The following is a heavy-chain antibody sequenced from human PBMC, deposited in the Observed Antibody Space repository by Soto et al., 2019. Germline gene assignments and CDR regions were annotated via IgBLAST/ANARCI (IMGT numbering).Heavy chain of an antibody. CDR1: GGTFSTYT. V-gene: IGHV1-69*13. CDR3: ARDYGHDCSGGNCYFYF. Sequence: SVKVSCKASGGTFSTYTINWVRQAPGQGLEWMGGIIPIFGTANYAQKFQGRVTITADESTSTAHMELSSLRSEDTAVYYCARDYGHDCSGGNCYFYFWGQGTLVTVSS. D-gene: IGHD2-15*01. CDR2: IIPIFGTA. J-gene: IGHJ4*02.